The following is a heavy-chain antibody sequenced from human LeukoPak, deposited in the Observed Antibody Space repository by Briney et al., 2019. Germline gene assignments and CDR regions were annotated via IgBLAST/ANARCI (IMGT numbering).Heavy chain of an antibody. D-gene: IGHD3-16*01. J-gene: IGHJ5*02. CDR1: GGSINNYY. V-gene: IGHV4-59*01. CDR2: IYYSGST. Sequence: PSETLSLTCTVSGGSINNYYWSWIRQPPGKGLEWIAYIYYSGSTSYNPSLKSRVTISVGTSKNQLYLNLRSVTAADTAVYYCATGGRRWFDPWGQGTLVTVSS. CDR3: ATGGRRWFDP.